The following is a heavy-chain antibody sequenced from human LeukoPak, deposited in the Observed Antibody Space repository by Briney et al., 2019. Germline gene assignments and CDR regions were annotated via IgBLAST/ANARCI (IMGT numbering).Heavy chain of an antibody. CDR3: AKAGDYVWGSYRYLDY. D-gene: IGHD3-16*02. V-gene: IGHV4-34*01. Sequence: PSETLSLTCAVYGGSFSGYYWSWIRQPPGKGLEWIGEINHSGSTNYNPSLKSRVTISVDTSKNQFSLKLSSVTAADTAVYYCAKAGDYVWGSYRYLDYWGQGTLVTVSS. CDR1: GGSFSGYY. CDR2: INHSGST. J-gene: IGHJ4*02.